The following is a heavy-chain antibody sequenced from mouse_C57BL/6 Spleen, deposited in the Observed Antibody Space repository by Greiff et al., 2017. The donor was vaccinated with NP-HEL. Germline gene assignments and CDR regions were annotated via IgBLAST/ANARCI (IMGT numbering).Heavy chain of an antibody. J-gene: IGHJ2*01. CDR1: GFNIKDYY. V-gene: IGHV14-2*01. D-gene: IGHD2-2*01. Sequence: VHVKQSGAELVKPGASVKLSCTASGFNIKDYYMHWVKQRTEQGLEWIGRIDPEDGETKYAPKFQGKATITADTSSNTAYLQLSSLTSEDTAVYYCAREEVSTMVTFDYWGQGTTLTVSS. CDR3: AREEVSTMVTFDY. CDR2: IDPEDGET.